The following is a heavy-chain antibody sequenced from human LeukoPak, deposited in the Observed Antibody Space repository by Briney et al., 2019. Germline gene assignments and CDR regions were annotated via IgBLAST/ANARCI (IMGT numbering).Heavy chain of an antibody. Sequence: SETLSLTCTVSGVSITSYSWTWIRQPPGKGLEWIGYLYYSGSTNYNPSLKSRVTISGDTSKNRFSLKLSSVTAADTAVYYCSKGAGSFDYWGQGTLVTVSS. J-gene: IGHJ4*02. D-gene: IGHD3-10*01. CDR2: LYYSGST. V-gene: IGHV4-59*01. CDR1: GVSITSYS. CDR3: SKGAGSFDY.